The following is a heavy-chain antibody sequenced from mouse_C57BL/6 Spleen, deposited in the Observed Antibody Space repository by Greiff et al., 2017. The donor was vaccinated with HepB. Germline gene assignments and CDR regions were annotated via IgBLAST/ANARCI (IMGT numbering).Heavy chain of an antibody. CDR2: IWRGGST. Sequence: VHLVESGPGLVQPSQSLSITCTVSGFSLTSYGVHWVRQSPGKGLEWLGVIWRGGSTDYNAAFMSRLSITKDNSKSQVFFKMNSLQADDTAIYYCAKYDDYDRGFAYWGQGTLVTVSA. D-gene: IGHD2-4*01. V-gene: IGHV2-5*01. CDR3: AKYDDYDRGFAY. J-gene: IGHJ3*01. CDR1: GFSLTSYG.